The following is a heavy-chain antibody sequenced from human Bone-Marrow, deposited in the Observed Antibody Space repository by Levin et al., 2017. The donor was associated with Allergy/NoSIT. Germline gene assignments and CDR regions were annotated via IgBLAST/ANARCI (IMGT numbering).Heavy chain of an antibody. J-gene: IGHJ4*02. CDR1: GFTFSGSA. CDR2: IRSKANSYAT. V-gene: IGHV3-73*01. CDR3: TIPSGSIVGANDFDY. Sequence: GGSLRLSCAASGFTFSGSAMHWVRQASGKGLEWVGRIRSKANSYATAYAASVKGRFTISRDDSKNTAYLQMNSLKTEDTAVYYCTIPSGSIVGANDFDYWGQGTLVTVSS. D-gene: IGHD1-26*01.